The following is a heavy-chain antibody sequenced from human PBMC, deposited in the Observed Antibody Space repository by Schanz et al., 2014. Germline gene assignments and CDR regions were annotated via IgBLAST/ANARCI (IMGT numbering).Heavy chain of an antibody. CDR1: GFSFSTYG. J-gene: IGHJ4*02. CDR2: ISSSSMYI. V-gene: IGHV3-21*04. CDR3: AKVAPAAAYLDS. Sequence: EVRLLESGGGLVKPGGSLRLSCAASGFSFSTYGMTWVRQAPGKGLEWVSSISSSSMYIYQADSMRGRFTISRDNAKISLFLQMISLSAEDTAVYYCAKVAPAAAYLDSWGLGTLVTVSS. D-gene: IGHD2-2*01.